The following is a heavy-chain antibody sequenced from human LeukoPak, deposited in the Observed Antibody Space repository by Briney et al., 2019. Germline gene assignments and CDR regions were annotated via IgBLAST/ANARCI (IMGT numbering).Heavy chain of an antibody. CDR2: FDPEDGET. V-gene: IGHV1-24*01. J-gene: IGHJ4*02. Sequence: VASVKVSCKVSEYTLTELSMHWVRQAPGKGLEWMGGFDPEDGETIYAQKFQGRVTMTEDTSTDTAYMELSSLRSEDTAVYYCATVSIIAVAGTPFDYWGQGTLVTVSS. CDR1: EYTLTELS. CDR3: ATVSIIAVAGTPFDY. D-gene: IGHD6-19*01.